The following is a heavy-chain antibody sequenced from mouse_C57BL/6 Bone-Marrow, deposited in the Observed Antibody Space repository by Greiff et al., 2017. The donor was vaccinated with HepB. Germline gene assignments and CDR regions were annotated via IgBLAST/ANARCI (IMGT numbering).Heavy chain of an antibody. J-gene: IGHJ3*01. Sequence: QVQLKESGAELVRPGTSVKVSCKASGYAFTNYLIEWVKQRPGRGLEWIGVINPGSGGTNYNEKFKGKATLTADKSSSTAYMQLSSLTSEDSAVYFCARGGSKAYWGQGTLVTVSA. CDR1: GYAFTNYL. D-gene: IGHD2-5*01. V-gene: IGHV1-54*01. CDR2: INPGSGGT. CDR3: ARGGSKAY.